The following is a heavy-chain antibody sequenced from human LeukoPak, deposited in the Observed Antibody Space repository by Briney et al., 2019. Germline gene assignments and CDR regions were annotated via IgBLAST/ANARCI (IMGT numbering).Heavy chain of an antibody. CDR1: GFTVSSNY. Sequence: PGGSLRLSCAASGFTVSSNYMSWVRQAPGKGLEWVSVIYSGGSTYYADSVKGRFTISRDNAKKSLSLQMDNLSAEDTAVYFCARSYDHTGSHFYYYMDVWGKGTTVTVSS. D-gene: IGHD3-22*01. CDR2: IYSGGST. V-gene: IGHV3-53*01. J-gene: IGHJ6*03. CDR3: ARSYDHTGSHFYYYMDV.